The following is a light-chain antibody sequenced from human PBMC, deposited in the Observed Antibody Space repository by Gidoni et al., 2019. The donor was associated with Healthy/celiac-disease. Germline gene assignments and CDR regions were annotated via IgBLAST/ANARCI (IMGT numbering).Light chain of an antibody. CDR1: QGISSY. CDR2: AAS. V-gene: IGKV1-39*01. CDR3: QQCYNTPLT. Sequence: IQLTQSPSSLSASVGDRVTITCRASQGISSYLNWYQQKPGKAPKLLIYAASSLESGVPSRFSGSGSGTDFTLTISSLQPEDFATYYCQQCYNTPLTFGGGTKVEIK. J-gene: IGKJ4*01.